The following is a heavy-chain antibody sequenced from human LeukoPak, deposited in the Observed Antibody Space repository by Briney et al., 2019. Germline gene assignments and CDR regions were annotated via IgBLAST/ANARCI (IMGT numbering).Heavy chain of an antibody. CDR1: GGSISSSSYY. Sequence: PSETLSLTCTVSGGSISSSSYYWGWIRQPPGKGLEWIGSIYYSGSTYYNPSLKSRVTISIDTSKNQFSLRLNSVTAADTAVCYCARQVSDYYYYYIDVWDKGTTVIVSS. V-gene: IGHV4-39*01. CDR2: IYYSGST. J-gene: IGHJ6*03. D-gene: IGHD5/OR15-5a*01. CDR3: ARQVSDYYYYYIDV.